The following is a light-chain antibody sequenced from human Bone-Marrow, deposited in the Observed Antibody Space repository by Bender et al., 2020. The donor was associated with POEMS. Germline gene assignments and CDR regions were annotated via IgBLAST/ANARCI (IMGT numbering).Light chain of an antibody. CDR3: SAWDGILNGWV. CDR1: ISNIVGNA. V-gene: IGLV1-44*01. Sequence: QSVLTQPPSASATPGQRVTISCSGSISNIVGNAVNWWHQLPGTAPKLLIYGNDQRPSGVPDRFSGSKSGTSAALAISGLQSEDEADYFCSAWDGILNGWVFGGGTELTVL. CDR2: GND. J-gene: IGLJ3*02.